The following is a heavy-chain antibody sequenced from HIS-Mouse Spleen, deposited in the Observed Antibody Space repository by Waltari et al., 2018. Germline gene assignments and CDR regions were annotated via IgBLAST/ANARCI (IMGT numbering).Heavy chain of an antibody. Sequence: QVQLVQSGAEVKKPGSSVKVSCKASGGTFSSYAISWVRQAPGQGLEWMGRIIPILGIANSAQKFQGRVTITADKSTSTAYMELSSLRSEDTAVYYCARDQMETGDPDYWGQGTLVTVSS. CDR2: IIPILGIA. D-gene: IGHD7-27*01. V-gene: IGHV1-69*04. J-gene: IGHJ4*02. CDR1: GGTFSSYA. CDR3: ARDQMETGDPDY.